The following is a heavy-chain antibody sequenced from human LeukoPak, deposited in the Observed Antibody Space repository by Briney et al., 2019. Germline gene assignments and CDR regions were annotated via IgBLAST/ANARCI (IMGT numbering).Heavy chain of an antibody. CDR2: ISYDGSNK. J-gene: IGHJ4*02. CDR1: GFTFSIYA. CDR3: ARDPDYGDYGIPSPLFDY. V-gene: IGHV3-30-3*01. D-gene: IGHD4-17*01. Sequence: AGRSLRLSCAASGFTFSIYAMHWVRQAPGKGLEWVAVISYDGSNKYYADSVKGRFTISRDNSKNTLYLQMNSLRAEDTAVYHCARDPDYGDYGIPSPLFDYWGQGTLVTVSS.